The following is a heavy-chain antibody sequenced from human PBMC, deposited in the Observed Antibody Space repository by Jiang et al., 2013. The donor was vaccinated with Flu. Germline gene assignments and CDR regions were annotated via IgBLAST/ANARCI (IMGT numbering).Heavy chain of an antibody. V-gene: IGHV3-9*01. Sequence: VQLLESGGGLVQPGRSLRLSCAASGFTFDDYAMHWVRQAPGKGLEWVSGINWSSDSIGYADSVKGRFTISRDNAKNSLYLQMNSLRPEDTALYYCAKVLTAVVRGQDYSYYGMDVWGQGTTVTVSS. J-gene: IGHJ6*02. CDR1: GFTFDDYA. CDR2: INWSSDSI. D-gene: IGHD5-18*01. CDR3: AKVLTAVVRGQDYSYYGMDV.